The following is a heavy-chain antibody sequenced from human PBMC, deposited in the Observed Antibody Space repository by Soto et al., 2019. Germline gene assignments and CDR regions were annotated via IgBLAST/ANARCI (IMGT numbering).Heavy chain of an antibody. D-gene: IGHD3-10*01. CDR1: GFTVSSNY. CDR3: ARDLYGSGTDY. V-gene: IGHV3-66*01. J-gene: IGHJ4*02. Sequence: PGGSLRLSCAASGFTVSSNYMSWVRQAPGKGLEWVSVIYSGGSTYYADSVKGRFTISRDNSKNTLYLQMNSLRAEDTAVYYCARDLYGSGTDYWGQGTLVTVSS. CDR2: IYSGGST.